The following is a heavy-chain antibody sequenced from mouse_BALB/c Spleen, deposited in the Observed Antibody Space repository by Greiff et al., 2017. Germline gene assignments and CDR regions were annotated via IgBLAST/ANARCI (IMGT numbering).Heavy chain of an antibody. CDR3: ARYYGNSRYAMDY. CDR2: ISYSGST. Sequence: EVKLLESGPGLVKPSQSLSLTCTVTGYSITSDYAWNWIRQFPGNKLEWMGYISYSGSTSYNPSLKSRISITRDTSKNQFFLQLNSVTTEDTATYYCARYYGNSRYAMDYWGQGTSVTVSS. D-gene: IGHD2-1*01. V-gene: IGHV3-2*02. J-gene: IGHJ4*01. CDR1: GYSITSDYA.